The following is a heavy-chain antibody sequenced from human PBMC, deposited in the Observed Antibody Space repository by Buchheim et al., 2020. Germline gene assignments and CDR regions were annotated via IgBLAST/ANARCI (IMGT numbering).Heavy chain of an antibody. CDR3: AKGTSSSGTTGGMDV. V-gene: IGHV3-23*01. CDR1: GFTFSTYA. Sequence: EVQLLESGGGLVQPGGSLRLSCAASGFTFSTYAMTWVRQAPGQGLEWVSTIRDSGDSTYYEDSVKGRFTVSRDNSKNTLYLQMNSLRAEDTAVYYCAKGTSSSGTTGGMDVWGQGTT. CDR2: IRDSGDST. D-gene: IGHD1-7*01. J-gene: IGHJ6*02.